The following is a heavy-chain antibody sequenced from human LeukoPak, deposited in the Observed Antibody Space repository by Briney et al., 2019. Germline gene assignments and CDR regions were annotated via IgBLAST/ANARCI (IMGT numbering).Heavy chain of an antibody. Sequence: SETLSLTCTVSGGSISSSSYYWGWIRQPPGKGLEWIGRIYYSGSTYYNPSLKSRVTISVDTSKNQFSLKLSSVTAADTAVYYCAGSLRYFDWALNYYYYYMDVWGKGTTVTVSS. V-gene: IGHV4-39*01. D-gene: IGHD3-9*01. CDR2: IYYSGST. J-gene: IGHJ6*03. CDR1: GGSISSSSYY. CDR3: AGSLRYFDWALNYYYYYMDV.